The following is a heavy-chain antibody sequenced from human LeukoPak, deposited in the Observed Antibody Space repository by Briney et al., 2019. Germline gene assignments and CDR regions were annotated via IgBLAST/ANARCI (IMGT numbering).Heavy chain of an antibody. CDR2: IGTISNTI. CDR1: GFTFSSYS. Sequence: GGSLRLSCAASGFTFSSYSMNWVRQAPGKGLEWVSYIGTISNTIYYADSVRGRFTIFRDNAKNSLYLQMNSLRAEDTAVYYCARDLYGDSTGDAFDFWGQGTMVTVSS. D-gene: IGHD4-17*01. V-gene: IGHV3-48*04. J-gene: IGHJ3*01. CDR3: ARDLYGDSTGDAFDF.